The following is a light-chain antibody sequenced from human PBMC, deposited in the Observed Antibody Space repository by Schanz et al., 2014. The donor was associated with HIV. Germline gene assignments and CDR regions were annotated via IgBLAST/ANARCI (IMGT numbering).Light chain of an antibody. V-gene: IGKV3-20*01. CDR2: GAS. J-gene: IGKJ5*01. CDR1: QTVTSDF. CDR3: QQYGSSLIT. Sequence: EIVLTQSPGTLSLSPGERATLSCRASQTVTSDFLAWYQQTPGQAPRLLIYGASSRATGIPDRFSGSGSGTDFTLTISSLEPEDSAVYYCQQYGSSLITFGQGTRLEIK.